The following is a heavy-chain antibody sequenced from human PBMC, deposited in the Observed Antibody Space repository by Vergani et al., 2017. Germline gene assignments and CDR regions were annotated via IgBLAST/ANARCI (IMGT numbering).Heavy chain of an antibody. CDR1: DSSIMTNPF. CDR3: ARHRGSGGFFPSSYFYGMDV. D-gene: IGHD3-10*01. J-gene: IGHJ6*02. CDR2: IHHSGDT. V-gene: IGHV4-38-2*01. Sequence: QVQLQESGPGLVKPSETLTLTCDVSDSSIMTNPFWGWFLPSPGKGLECIVCIHHSGDTHYNSSLKSRVSISIVSSSKFSLSLTSVTAADTAIYYCARHRGSGGFFPSSYFYGMDVGGHGTTVTVSS.